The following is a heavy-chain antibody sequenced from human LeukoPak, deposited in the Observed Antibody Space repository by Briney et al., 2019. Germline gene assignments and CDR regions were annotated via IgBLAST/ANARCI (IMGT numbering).Heavy chain of an antibody. CDR2: IYYSGST. Sequence: SETLSLTCTVSGGSISSYYWSWIRQPPGKGLEWIGYIYYSGSTNYNPSLKSRVTISVDTSKNQFSLKLSSVTAADTAVYYCARDGGPSSSWFKGNWSDPWGQGPLVTVSS. D-gene: IGHD6-13*01. CDR1: GGSISSYY. J-gene: IGHJ5*02. CDR3: ARDGGPSSSWFKGNWSDP. V-gene: IGHV4-59*01.